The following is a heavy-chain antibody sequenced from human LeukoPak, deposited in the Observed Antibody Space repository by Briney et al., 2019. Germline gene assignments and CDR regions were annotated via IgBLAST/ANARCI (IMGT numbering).Heavy chain of an antibody. J-gene: IGHJ3*02. CDR1: GTSISSYY. CDR3: ARHFTYFYDSSGYPRDGFDI. V-gene: IGHV4-59*08. CDR2: IYYRGST. Sequence: SSETLSLTCTVSGTSISSYYWSWIRQPPGKGLEWIGYIYYRGSTNYNPSLKSRVTMSVDMSKNQFSLKLYSVTAADTALYYCARHFTYFYDSSGYPRDGFDIWGQGTMVTVSS. D-gene: IGHD3-22*01.